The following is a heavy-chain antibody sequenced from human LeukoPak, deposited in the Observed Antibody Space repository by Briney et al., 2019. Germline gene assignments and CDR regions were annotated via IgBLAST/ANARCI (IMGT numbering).Heavy chain of an antibody. J-gene: IGHJ4*02. V-gene: IGHV4-59*08. CDR1: GGSISSYY. CDR3: ARISRDSSGYYPDY. Sequence: SETLSLTCTVSGGSISSYYWSWIRQHPGKGLEWIGYIYYSGSTNYNPSLKSRVTISVDTSKDQFSLKLSSVTAADTAVYYCARISRDSSGYYPDYWGQGTLVTVSS. D-gene: IGHD3-22*01. CDR2: IYYSGST.